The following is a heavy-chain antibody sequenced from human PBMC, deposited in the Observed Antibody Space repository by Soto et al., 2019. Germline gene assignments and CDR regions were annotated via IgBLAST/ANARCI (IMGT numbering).Heavy chain of an antibody. V-gene: IGHV3-30-3*01. D-gene: IGHD6-6*01. CDR3: ARDRISARRLLGSVPCD. CDR1: GFTFSSYA. Sequence: SGGSLRLSCAASGFTFSSYAMHWVRQAPGKGLEWVAVISYDGSNKYYADSVKGRFTISRDNSKNTLYLQMNSLRAEDTAVYYCARDRISARRLLGSVPCDWGQGTLVTVSS. CDR2: ISYDGSNK. J-gene: IGHJ4*02.